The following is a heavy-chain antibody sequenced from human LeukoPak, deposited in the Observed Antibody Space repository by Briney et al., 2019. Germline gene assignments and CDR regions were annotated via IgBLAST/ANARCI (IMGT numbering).Heavy chain of an antibody. V-gene: IGHV4-59*12. CDR3: ARDHYDYVWGSYRYTDY. CDR1: RDSISSYY. Sequence: PSETLSLTCTVSRDSISSYYWRWIRQPPGKGLEWIGYIYYSGSTNYSPSLKSRVTISVDTSKNQFSLKLSSVTAADTAVYYCARDHYDYVWGSYRYTDYWGQGTLVTVSS. D-gene: IGHD3-16*02. J-gene: IGHJ4*02. CDR2: IYYSGST.